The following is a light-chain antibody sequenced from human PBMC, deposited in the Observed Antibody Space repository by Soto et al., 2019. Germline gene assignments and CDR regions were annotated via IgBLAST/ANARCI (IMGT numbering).Light chain of an antibody. Sequence: QSVLTQPASVSGSPGQSITISCTGTSSDVGGYNYVSWYQQHPGKAPKPMIYEVSNRPSGVSNRFSGSKSGNTASLTISGLQAEDEADYYCSSYTSSTTYVFGTGTKSPS. CDR2: EVS. CDR1: SSDVGGYNY. V-gene: IGLV2-14*01. CDR3: SSYTSSTTYV. J-gene: IGLJ1*01.